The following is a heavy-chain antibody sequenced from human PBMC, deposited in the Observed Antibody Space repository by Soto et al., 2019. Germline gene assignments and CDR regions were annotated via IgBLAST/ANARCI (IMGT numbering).Heavy chain of an antibody. CDR3: ARRWGRAFDI. CDR2: IYYSGST. D-gene: IGHD1-26*01. J-gene: IGHJ3*02. Sequence: QVQLQESGPGLVKPSETLSLTCTVSGCSISSYYWSWIRQPPGKGLEWIGYIYYSGSTNYNPSLKSRVTISVDTSKNQFSLKLSSVTAADTAVYYCARRWGRAFDIWGQGTMVTVSS. CDR1: GCSISSYY. V-gene: IGHV4-59*01.